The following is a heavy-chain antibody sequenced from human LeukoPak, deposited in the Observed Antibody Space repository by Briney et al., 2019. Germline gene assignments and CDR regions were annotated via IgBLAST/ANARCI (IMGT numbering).Heavy chain of an antibody. J-gene: IGHJ6*03. V-gene: IGHV1-8*03. CDR2: MNPNSGNT. D-gene: IGHD3-10*01. Sequence: ASVKVSCKASEYTFTSYDINWVRQATGQGLEWMGWMNPNSGNTGYAQKFQGRVTITRNTSISTAYMDLSSLRSDDTAVCYCAREGWEGSGIFLRGYYYYYYMDVWGKGTTVTVSS. CDR3: AREGWEGSGIFLRGYYYYYYMDV. CDR1: EYTFTSYD.